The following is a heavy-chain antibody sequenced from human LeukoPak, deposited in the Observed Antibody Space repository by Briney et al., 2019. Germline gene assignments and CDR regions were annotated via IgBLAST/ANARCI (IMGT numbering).Heavy chain of an antibody. Sequence: ASVKVSCKASGYTFTSYGISWVRQAPGQGLEWMGCISAYNGNTNYAQKLQGRVTMTTDTSTSTAYMELRSLRSDDTAVYYCARDPDVLVVRGLINDYWGQGTLVTVSS. J-gene: IGHJ4*02. D-gene: IGHD2-8*02. CDR1: GYTFTSYG. CDR2: ISAYNGNT. CDR3: ARDPDVLVVRGLINDY. V-gene: IGHV1-18*01.